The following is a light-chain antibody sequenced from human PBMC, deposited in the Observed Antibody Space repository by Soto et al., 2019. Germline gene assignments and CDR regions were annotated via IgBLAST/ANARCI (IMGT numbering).Light chain of an antibody. CDR3: QQRSTSLT. CDR2: DAS. CDR1: QSVSSY. Sequence: EIVLTQSPATLFLSPGERATLSCRASQSVSSYLAWYQQKPGQAPRLLIYDASNRATGIPARFSGSGSGTDFTLTISSLEPEDFAVYYCQQRSTSLTFGGGT. V-gene: IGKV3-11*01. J-gene: IGKJ4*01.